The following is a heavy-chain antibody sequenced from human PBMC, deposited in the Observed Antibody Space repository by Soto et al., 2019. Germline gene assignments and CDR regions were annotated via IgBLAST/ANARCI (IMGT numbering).Heavy chain of an antibody. CDR2: ISSSSSYI. D-gene: IGHD2-15*01. V-gene: IGHV3-21*01. CDR1: GFTFSSYS. Sequence: AVGSLRLSCAASGFTFSSYSMNWVRQAPGKGLEWVSSISSSSSYIYYADSVKGRFTISRDNAKNSLYLQMNSLRAEDTAVYYCARAAPQYCSGGSCRDYWGQGTLVTV. J-gene: IGHJ4*02. CDR3: ARAAPQYCSGGSCRDY.